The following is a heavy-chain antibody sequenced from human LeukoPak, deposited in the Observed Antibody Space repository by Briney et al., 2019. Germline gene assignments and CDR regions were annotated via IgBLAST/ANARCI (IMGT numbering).Heavy chain of an antibody. V-gene: IGHV3-7*01. Sequence: GGSLRLPCAVSGFTFSSYWMSWVRQAPGKGLEWVANIKQNGSEKNYVDSVKGRFTISRDNAENSLYLQMNSLRAEDTAVYCCARGGGSFDYWGQGTLVTVSS. D-gene: IGHD5-12*01. CDR1: GFTFSSYW. CDR2: IKQNGSEK. CDR3: ARGGGSFDY. J-gene: IGHJ4*02.